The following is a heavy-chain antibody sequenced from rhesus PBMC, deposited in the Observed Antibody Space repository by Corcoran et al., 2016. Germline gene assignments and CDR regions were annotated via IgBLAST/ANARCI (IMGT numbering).Heavy chain of an antibody. CDR3: ARGWRYSGYRSFDY. D-gene: IGHD5-24*01. V-gene: IGHV1-200*01. CDR2: SNPSNGDT. Sequence: QVQLVQSGAEVKKPGTSVKLSCKASGYTFTSNSINWVRQAPGRVLEWMGWSNPSNGDTDSAQKCQDRVTLTRDTSTTTAYMELNSLRSEDTAVYYCARGWRYSGYRSFDYWGQGVLVTVSS. CDR1: GYTFTSNS. J-gene: IGHJ4*01.